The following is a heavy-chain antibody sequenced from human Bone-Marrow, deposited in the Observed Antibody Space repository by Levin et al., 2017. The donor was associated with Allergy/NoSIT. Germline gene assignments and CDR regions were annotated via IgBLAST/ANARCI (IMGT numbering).Heavy chain of an antibody. CDR2: INPKTGDT. CDR3: ACGEKSGFDY. D-gene: IGHD2-21*01. CDR1: GYTFINNY. V-gene: IGHV1-2*02. J-gene: IGHJ4*02. Sequence: ASVKVSCKASGYTFINNYIHWVRQAPGQGLEWIGWINPKTGDTNYAQKFQGRVAMTRDTSINTASMDLRRLRSDDTAVYWCACGEKSGFDYWGQGALVTVST.